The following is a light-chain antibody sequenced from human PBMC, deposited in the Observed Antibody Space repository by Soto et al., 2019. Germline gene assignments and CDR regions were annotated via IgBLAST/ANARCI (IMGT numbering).Light chain of an antibody. CDR2: DAS. V-gene: IGKV3-11*01. J-gene: IGKJ4*01. CDR1: QSVSSY. CDR3: QHRSVWPLT. Sequence: EIVLTQSPATLSLSPGERATLSCRASQSVSSYLAWYQQKPGQAPRLLIYDASNRATGIPARFSGSGSGTDFTLTISSLEPEDFAVYYCQHRSVWPLTFGGGTKVENK.